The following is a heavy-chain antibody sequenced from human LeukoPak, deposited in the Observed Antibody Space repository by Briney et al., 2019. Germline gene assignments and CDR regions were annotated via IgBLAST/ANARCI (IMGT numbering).Heavy chain of an antibody. J-gene: IGHJ4*02. CDR1: GYTLTELS. CDR3: AARTATVTAPWLYYFDY. Sequence: ASVKVPCKVSGYTLTELSMHWVRQAPGKGLEWMGGFDPEDGETIYAQKFQGRVTMTEDTSTDTAYMELGSLRSEDTAVYYCAARTATVTAPWLYYFDYWGQGTLVTVSS. CDR2: FDPEDGET. D-gene: IGHD4-11*01. V-gene: IGHV1-24*01.